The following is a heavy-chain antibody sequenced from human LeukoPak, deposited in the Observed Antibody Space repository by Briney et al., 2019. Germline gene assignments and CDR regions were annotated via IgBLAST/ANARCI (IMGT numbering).Heavy chain of an antibody. Sequence: PGGSLRLSCAASGFTFDDYGMSWVRHAPGKGLEWVSGIIWNGGSTAYADSVKGRFTISRDNAKNSLYLQMNSLRAEDTAVYHCAREAPSLYCSGGSCHPSYYFDYWGQGTLVTVSS. CDR2: IIWNGGST. V-gene: IGHV3-20*01. CDR3: AREAPSLYCSGGSCHPSYYFDY. J-gene: IGHJ4*02. CDR1: GFTFDDYG. D-gene: IGHD2-15*01.